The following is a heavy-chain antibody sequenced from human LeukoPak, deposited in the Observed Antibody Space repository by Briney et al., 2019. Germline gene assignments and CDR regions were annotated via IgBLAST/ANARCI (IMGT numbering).Heavy chain of an antibody. CDR2: ISHTGDVI. D-gene: IGHD1-1*01. CDR1: GGSFSNYY. Sequence: SGTLSLTCAVYGGSFSNYYWTWIRQTPGRGLEWIGEISHTGDVINYNPSLKSRATISVDSSRKQFSLRVTSLTAADTGVYFCARVPDITARPCDTWGPGTLVTVSS. CDR3: ARVPDITARPCDT. V-gene: IGHV4-34*01. J-gene: IGHJ5*02.